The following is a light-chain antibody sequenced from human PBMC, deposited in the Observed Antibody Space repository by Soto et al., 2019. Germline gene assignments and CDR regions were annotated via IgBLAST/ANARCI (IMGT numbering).Light chain of an antibody. CDR2: AAT. CDR1: QGISNS. V-gene: IGKV1-27*01. CDR3: QNYNSDPKT. Sequence: ASVGDRVTITCRASQGISNSLAWYKQKPGKAPKLLIYAATTLQSGVPSRFSGSGSGTDFTLTISSLQPEDVATYYCQNYNSDPKTFGQGTKVDIK. J-gene: IGKJ1*01.